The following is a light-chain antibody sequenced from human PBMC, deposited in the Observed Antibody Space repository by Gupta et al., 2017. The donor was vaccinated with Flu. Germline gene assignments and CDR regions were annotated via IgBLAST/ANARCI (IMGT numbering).Light chain of an antibody. J-gene: IGLJ3*02. CDR2: LNSDGSH. Sequence: QLVLTQSPSASAPLGASAKPTCTLSSGHSSYAIAWHQQQPEKGPRYLMKLNSDGSHSKGDGIPDRFSGSSSGAERYLTISSLQSEDEADYYCQTWGTGIQVFGGGTKLTVL. CDR1: SGHSSYA. V-gene: IGLV4-69*01. CDR3: QTWGTGIQV.